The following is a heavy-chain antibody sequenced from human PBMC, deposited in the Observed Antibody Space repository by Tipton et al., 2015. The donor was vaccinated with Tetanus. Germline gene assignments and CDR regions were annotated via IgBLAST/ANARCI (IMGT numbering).Heavy chain of an antibody. D-gene: IGHD2-8*02. J-gene: IGHJ1*01. CDR3: AGVTAQRTELYFEH. CDR1: GDSVSGYY. CDR2: VYYTGDT. V-gene: IGHV4-59*02. Sequence: LRLSCTVSGDSVSGYYWSWIRQPPGKGLEWVGYVYYTGDTNYNPSLKSRVTISMDRSENQISLKMTSVTAADAAVYYCAGVTAQRTELYFEHWGQGTQVTVSS.